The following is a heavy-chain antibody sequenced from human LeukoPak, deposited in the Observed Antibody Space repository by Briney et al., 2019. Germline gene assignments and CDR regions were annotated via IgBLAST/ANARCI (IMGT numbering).Heavy chain of an antibody. Sequence: SGTLSLTCAVSGGSISSSNWWSWVRQPPGKGLEWIGEINHSGSTNYNPSLKSRVTISVDTSKNQFSLKLSSVTAADTAVYYCARIAAAGTGDWGQGTLVTVSS. CDR2: INHSGST. CDR1: GGSISSSNW. CDR3: ARIAAAGTGD. V-gene: IGHV4-4*02. J-gene: IGHJ4*02. D-gene: IGHD6-13*01.